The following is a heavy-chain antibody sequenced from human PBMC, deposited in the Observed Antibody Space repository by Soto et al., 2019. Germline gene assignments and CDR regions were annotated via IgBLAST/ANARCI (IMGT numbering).Heavy chain of an antibody. CDR1: GFTFSSYA. Sequence: GGSLRLSCVASGFTFSSYAMSWVRQAPGKGLEWVSAISGSGGSTYYADSVKGRFTISRDNSKNTLYLQMNSLRAEDTAVYYCAKSRNYYDSSAYFDYWGQGTLVTVSS. V-gene: IGHV3-23*01. CDR2: ISGSGGST. J-gene: IGHJ4*02. CDR3: AKSRNYYDSSAYFDY. D-gene: IGHD3-22*01.